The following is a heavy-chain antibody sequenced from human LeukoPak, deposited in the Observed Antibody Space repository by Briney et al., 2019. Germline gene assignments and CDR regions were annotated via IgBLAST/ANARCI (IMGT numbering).Heavy chain of an antibody. CDR1: GGTFSSYA. Sequence: SVKVSCKASGGTFSSYAISWVRQAPGQGLEWMGGIIPIFGTANYAQKFQGRVTITADESTSTVYMELSSLRSEDTAVYYCARSTTLKYCSSTSCRNWFDPWGQGTLVTVSS. J-gene: IGHJ5*02. V-gene: IGHV1-69*13. D-gene: IGHD2-2*01. CDR3: ARSTTLKYCSSTSCRNWFDP. CDR2: IIPIFGTA.